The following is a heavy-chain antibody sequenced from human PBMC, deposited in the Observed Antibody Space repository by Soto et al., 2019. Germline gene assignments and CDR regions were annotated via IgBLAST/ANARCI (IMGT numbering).Heavy chain of an antibody. Sequence: SVKVSCKASGGTFSSYAISWVRQAPGQGLEWMGGIIPIFGTANYAQKFQGRVTITADESTSTDYMELSSLRYEDTAVYYCARGKNGYNWGFDYWGQGTLVTVSS. J-gene: IGHJ4*02. CDR1: GGTFSSYA. CDR2: IIPIFGTA. V-gene: IGHV1-69*13. D-gene: IGHD5-12*01. CDR3: ARGKNGYNWGFDY.